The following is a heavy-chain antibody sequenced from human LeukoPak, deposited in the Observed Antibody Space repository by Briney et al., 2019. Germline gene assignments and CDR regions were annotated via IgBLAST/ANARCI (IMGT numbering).Heavy chain of an antibody. CDR2: VRYGGST. V-gene: IGHV4-59*01. CDR1: GGSISSNY. Sequence: SETLSLTCTVSGGSISSNYWSWIRQPPGKGLEWIGYVRYGGSTNYNPSLKSRVTISVDTSKNQFSLKLSSVTAADTSVYYCARVVTPATVWGQGTLVAVS. D-gene: IGHD3-16*01. CDR3: ARVVTPATV. J-gene: IGHJ4*02.